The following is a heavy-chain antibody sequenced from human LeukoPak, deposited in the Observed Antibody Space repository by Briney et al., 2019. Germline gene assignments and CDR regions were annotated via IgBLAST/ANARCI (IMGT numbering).Heavy chain of an antibody. V-gene: IGHV4-39*07. CDR2: IYYSGST. CDR3: ARPATRMVRGYYYYMDV. CDR1: GGSISSSSYY. D-gene: IGHD3-10*01. J-gene: IGHJ6*03. Sequence: SSETLSLTCTVSGGSISSSSYYWGWIRQPPGKGLEWIGSIYYSGSTYYNPSLKSRVTISVDTSKNQFSLKLSSVTAADTAVYYCARPATRMVRGYYYYMDVWGKGTTVTVSS.